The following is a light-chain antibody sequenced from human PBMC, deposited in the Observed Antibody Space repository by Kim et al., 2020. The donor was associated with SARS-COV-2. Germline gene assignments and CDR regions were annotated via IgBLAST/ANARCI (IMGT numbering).Light chain of an antibody. CDR1: QSFTSK. V-gene: IGKV3-15*01. J-gene: IGKJ4*01. Sequence: VSPGERATLSCRASQSFTSKLAWFQQKPGRAPRLLIYDTSTRATGIPARFSGSGSGTVFTLTISCLQSEDFAVYYCQQYYSWPLTFGGGTKVDIK. CDR3: QQYYSWPLT. CDR2: DTS.